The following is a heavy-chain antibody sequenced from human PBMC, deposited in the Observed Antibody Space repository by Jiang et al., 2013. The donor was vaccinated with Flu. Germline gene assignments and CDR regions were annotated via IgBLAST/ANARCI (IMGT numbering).Heavy chain of an antibody. J-gene: IGHJ6*02. CDR3: ARDVPRVWLRRKPMMVYYAMEV. D-gene: IGHD5-18*01. CDR2: IIPLLGTP. CDR1: GDTFRSYA. V-gene: IGHV1-69*01. Sequence: VQLVESGAEVKKPGSSVKVSCKASGDTFRSYAISWVRQAPGQGLEWMGGIIPLLGTPNYAQKFQDRVTIIADESTSTAYVELSSLRSEDTAVYYCARDVPRVWLRRKPMMVYYAMEVWGQGTMVIVSS.